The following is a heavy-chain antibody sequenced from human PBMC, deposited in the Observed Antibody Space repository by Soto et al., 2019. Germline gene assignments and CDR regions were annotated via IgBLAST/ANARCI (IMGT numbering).Heavy chain of an antibody. CDR2: INAGNGNT. CDR3: ARDPSYYGMDV. CDR1: GYTFTSYA. V-gene: IGHV1-3*05. Sequence: QVQLVQSGAEEKKPGASVKVSCKASGYTFTSYAMHWVRQAPGQRLEWMGWINAGNGNTKYSQKFQGRVTITRDTSASTAYMELSSLRSEDTAVYYGARDPSYYGMDVWDQGTTVTVSS. J-gene: IGHJ6*02.